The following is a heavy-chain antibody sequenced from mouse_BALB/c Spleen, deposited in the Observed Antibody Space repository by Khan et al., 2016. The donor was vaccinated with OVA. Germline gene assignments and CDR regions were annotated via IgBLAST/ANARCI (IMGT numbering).Heavy chain of an antibody. D-gene: IGHD2-3*01. V-gene: IGHV5-17*02. Sequence: EVELVESGGGLVQPGGSRKLSCAASGFTFSGFGMHWVRQAPEKGLEWVAYISSGSSTIYYADTVKGRFPISRDNPKNTLFLQMTSLRSEDTAMYYCARRRSYDGYYGGAMDYWGQGTSVTVSS. CDR1: GFTFSGFG. J-gene: IGHJ4*01. CDR2: ISSGSSTI. CDR3: ARRRSYDGYYGGAMDY.